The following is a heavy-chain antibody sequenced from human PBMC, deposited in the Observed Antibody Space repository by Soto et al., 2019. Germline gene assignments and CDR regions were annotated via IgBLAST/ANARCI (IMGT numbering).Heavy chain of an antibody. J-gene: IGHJ6*03. D-gene: IGHD3-16*01. Sequence: QVQLVESGGGLVKPGGSLRLSCAASGFTFSDYYMSWIRQAPGKGLEWVSYISSSGSTIYYADSVKGRFTISRDNAKNSLYLQMNSLRAEDTAVYYCARDRYSYYDFIWGHTRGYYMDVWGKGTTVTVSS. CDR2: ISSSGSTI. CDR3: ARDRYSYYDFIWGHTRGYYMDV. V-gene: IGHV3-11*01. CDR1: GFTFSDYY.